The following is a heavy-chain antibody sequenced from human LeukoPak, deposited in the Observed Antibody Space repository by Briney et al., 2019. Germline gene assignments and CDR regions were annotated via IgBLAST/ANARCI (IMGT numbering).Heavy chain of an antibody. V-gene: IGHV1-18*01. D-gene: IGHD3-22*01. CDR2: ISAYNGDT. J-gene: IGHJ4*02. CDR3: AIPRGYYYDSSEEAYLDY. Sequence: ASVKVSCKAAGYTFVSHGISWVRLAPGQGLEWMGWISAYNGDTKYAQKFQARVTMTTDTSTSTAYMELRTLRSDDTAVYYCAIPRGYYYDSSEEAYLDYWGQGTLVTVSS. CDR1: GYTFVSHG.